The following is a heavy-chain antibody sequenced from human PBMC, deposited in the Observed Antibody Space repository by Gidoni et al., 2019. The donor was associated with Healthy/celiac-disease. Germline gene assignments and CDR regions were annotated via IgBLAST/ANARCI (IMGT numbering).Heavy chain of an antibody. V-gene: IGHV1-46*01. J-gene: IGHJ5*02. CDR2: INPSGGST. D-gene: IGHD3-22*01. CDR3: ARLVYTYYYDSSGSPNWFNP. Sequence: QVQLVQSGAEVKKPGASVKVSCKASGYTFTSYYMHWVRQAPGQGLEWMGIINPSGGSTSYAQKFQGRVTMTRDTSTSTVYMELSSLRSEDTAVYYCARLVYTYYYDSSGSPNWFNPWGQGTLVTVSS. CDR1: GYTFTSYY.